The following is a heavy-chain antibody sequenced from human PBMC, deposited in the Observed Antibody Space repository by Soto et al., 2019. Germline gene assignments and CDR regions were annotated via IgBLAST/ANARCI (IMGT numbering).Heavy chain of an antibody. CDR3: ASVKREYENFDY. V-gene: IGHV4-31*03. J-gene: IGHJ4*02. CDR1: GGSISSGGYY. CDR2: IYYSGST. D-gene: IGHD1-26*01. Sequence: PSETLSLTCTVSGGSISSGGYYWSWIRQHPGKGLEWSGYIYYSGSTDYNPSLKSRVSISVDTSKNQFPLKLSSVTAAATAVYYCASVKREYENFDYWGQGTLVTVSS.